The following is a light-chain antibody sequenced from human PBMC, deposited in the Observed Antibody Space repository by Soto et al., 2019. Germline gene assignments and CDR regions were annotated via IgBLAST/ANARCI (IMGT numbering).Light chain of an antibody. Sequence: EIVMTQSPATLSVSPGERATLSCRASQSVSSNLAWYQQKPGQAPRLLIYDTSTRATGTSARFSGSGSGTDFTLTISGLQSEDFAVYYCQQYNNWPPSWTFGQGTKVDIK. J-gene: IGKJ1*01. V-gene: IGKV3-15*01. CDR1: QSVSSN. CDR3: QQYNNWPPSWT. CDR2: DTS.